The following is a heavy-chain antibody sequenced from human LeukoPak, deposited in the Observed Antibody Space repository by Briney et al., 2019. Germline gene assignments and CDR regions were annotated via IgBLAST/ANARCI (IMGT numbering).Heavy chain of an antibody. D-gene: IGHD3-22*01. CDR3: AKTPSDYYDSSGYYSIGY. J-gene: IGHJ4*02. CDR2: ISGSGGST. CDR1: GFTFSSYA. Sequence: PGGSLRLSCAASGFTFSSYAMSWVRQAPGKGLEWVSAISGSGGSTYYADSVKGRFTISRDNSKNTLYLQMNSLRAEDTAVYYSAKTPSDYYDSSGYYSIGYWGQGTLVTVSS. V-gene: IGHV3-23*01.